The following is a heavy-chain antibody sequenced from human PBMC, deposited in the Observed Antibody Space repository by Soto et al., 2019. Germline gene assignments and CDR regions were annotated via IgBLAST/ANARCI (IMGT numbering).Heavy chain of an antibody. D-gene: IGHD7-27*01. CDR1: GGSFSGYY. J-gene: IGHJ4*02. V-gene: IGHV4-34*01. CDR3: ARGWGTIFDY. CDR2: INHSGST. Sequence: QVQLQQWGAGRLNSSETLSLSCVVYGGSFSGYYWKWVRQPPGRGLEWIGEINHSGSTNYNPSLKSRVTISVDTSKNQFSLKLSSVTAADTAVYYCARGWGTIFDYWGQGTLVTVSS.